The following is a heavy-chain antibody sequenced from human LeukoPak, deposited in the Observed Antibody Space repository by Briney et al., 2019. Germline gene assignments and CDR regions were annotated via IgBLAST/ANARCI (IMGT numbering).Heavy chain of an antibody. D-gene: IGHD1-7*01. V-gene: IGHV3-23*01. Sequence: PGGSLRLSCAASGFTFSSYAMSRVRQAPGKGLEWVSAISGSGGSTYYADSVKGRFTISRDNAKNSLYLQMNSLRAEDTAVYYCARRITGTTYQFYYYYMDVWGKGTTVTVSS. CDR3: ARRITGTTYQFYYYYMDV. CDR1: GFTFSSYA. CDR2: ISGSGGST. J-gene: IGHJ6*03.